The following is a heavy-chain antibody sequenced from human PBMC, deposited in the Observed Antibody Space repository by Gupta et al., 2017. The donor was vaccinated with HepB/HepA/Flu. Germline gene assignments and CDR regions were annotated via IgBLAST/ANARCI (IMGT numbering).Heavy chain of an antibody. V-gene: IGHV1-46*01. Sequence: QVQLVQSGSEVKKPGASVKVSCKASGYTFTRYYMHWVRQAPGQGLEWMGIINPSGGSTSYAQKFQGRVTMNRDTSTSTVYMELSSLRSEDTAVYYCARDECGGDCYSGPYDGKDVWGQGTTVTVAS. CDR1: GYTFTRYY. J-gene: IGHJ6*02. CDR3: ARDECGGDCYSGPYDGKDV. D-gene: IGHD2-21*02. CDR2: INPSGGST.